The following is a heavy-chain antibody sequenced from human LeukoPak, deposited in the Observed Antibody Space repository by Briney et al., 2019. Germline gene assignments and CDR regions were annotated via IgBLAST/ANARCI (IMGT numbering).Heavy chain of an antibody. CDR2: IYYSGST. J-gene: IGHJ4*02. CDR1: GGSISSYY. D-gene: IGHD6-13*01. CDR3: ARVGGGAYSSSWFDY. Sequence: SETLSLICTVSGGSISSYYWSWIRQPPGKGLEWIGYIYYSGSTNYNPSLKSRVTISVDTSKNQFSLKLSSVTAADTAVYYCARVGGGAYSSSWFDYWGQGTLVTVSS. V-gene: IGHV4-59*01.